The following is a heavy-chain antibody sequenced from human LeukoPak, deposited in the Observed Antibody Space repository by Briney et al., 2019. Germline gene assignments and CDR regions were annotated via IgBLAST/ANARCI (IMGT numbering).Heavy chain of an antibody. CDR3: AKSMVRGVMGYYYGMDV. D-gene: IGHD3-10*01. CDR1: GFTFISYA. J-gene: IGHJ6*01. Sequence: GASLRLSCAASGFTFISYAMSCVRHTPGKGLEWVLAISGSGGSTYFADPVKGRLTISRDHYQNTLHTQINSLRAQHTAVHYCAKSMVRGVMGYYYGMDVWGQGGTVTVSS. V-gene: IGHV3-23*01. CDR2: ISGSGGST.